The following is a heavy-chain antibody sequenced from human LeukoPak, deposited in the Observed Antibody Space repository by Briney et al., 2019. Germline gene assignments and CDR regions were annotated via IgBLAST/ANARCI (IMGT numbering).Heavy chain of an antibody. V-gene: IGHV4-4*07. CDR2: IYTSGST. CDR3: ARDTREGNYYYYYYMDV. CDR1: GGSISSYY. J-gene: IGHJ6*03. Sequence: PSETLSLTCTVSGGSISSYYWSWLRQPAGKGLEWIGRIYTSGSTNYNPSLKSRVTMSVDTSKNQFSLKLGSVTAADTAVYYCARDTREGNYYYYYYMDVGGKGTTVTISS.